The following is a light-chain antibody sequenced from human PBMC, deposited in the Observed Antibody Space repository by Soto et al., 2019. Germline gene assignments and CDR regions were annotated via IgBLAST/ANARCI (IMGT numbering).Light chain of an antibody. CDR2: DDS. CDR3: HVWDSSSDHYV. Sequence: SYELTQPPSVSVAPGQTARITCGGNNIGGKSVHWYQQKPGQAPVLVVYDDSDRPSGIPDRFSGSNSGDTATLTIRRVEAGDEADYYCHVWDSSSDHYVFGTGTQLT. V-gene: IGLV3-21*02. J-gene: IGLJ1*01. CDR1: NIGGKS.